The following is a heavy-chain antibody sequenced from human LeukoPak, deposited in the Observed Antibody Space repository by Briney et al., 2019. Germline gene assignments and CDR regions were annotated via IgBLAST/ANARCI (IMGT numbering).Heavy chain of an antibody. V-gene: IGHV3-9*01. Sequence: PGRSLRLSCAASGFTFDDYAMHWVRQAPGKGLEWVSGISWNSGSIGYADSVKGRFTISRDNAKNSLYLQMNSLRAEDTAVYYCAEAWDYWGQGTLVTVSS. CDR3: AEAWDY. CDR1: GFTFDDYA. J-gene: IGHJ4*02. CDR2: ISWNSGSI.